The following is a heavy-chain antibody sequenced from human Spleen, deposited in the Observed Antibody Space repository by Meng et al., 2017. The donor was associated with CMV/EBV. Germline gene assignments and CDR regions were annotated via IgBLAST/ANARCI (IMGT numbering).Heavy chain of an antibody. D-gene: IGHD2-2*02. V-gene: IGHV3-30*02. CDR3: AKGGHCSSTSCYRADYYYYYGMDV. CDR1: GFTFSSYG. Sequence: GGSLRFSCAASGFTFSSYGMHWVRQAPGKGLEWVAFIRYDGSNKYYADSVKGRFTISRDNSKNTLYLQMNSLRAEDTAVYYCAKGGHCSSTSCYRADYYYYYGMDVWGQGTTVTVSS. J-gene: IGHJ6*02. CDR2: IRYDGSNK.